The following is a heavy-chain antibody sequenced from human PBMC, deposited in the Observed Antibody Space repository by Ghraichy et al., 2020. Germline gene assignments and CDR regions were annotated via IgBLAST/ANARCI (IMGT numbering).Heavy chain of an antibody. CDR1: GGSISSSSYY. Sequence: SETLSLTCTVSGGSISSSSYYWGWIRQPPGKGLEWIGSIYYSGSTYYNPSLKSRVTISVDTSKNQFSLKLSSVTAADTAVYYCASPLQGVVTGPWYYFDYWGQGTLVTVSS. J-gene: IGHJ4*02. D-gene: IGHD4-23*01. CDR2: IYYSGST. CDR3: ASPLQGVVTGPWYYFDY. V-gene: IGHV4-39*01.